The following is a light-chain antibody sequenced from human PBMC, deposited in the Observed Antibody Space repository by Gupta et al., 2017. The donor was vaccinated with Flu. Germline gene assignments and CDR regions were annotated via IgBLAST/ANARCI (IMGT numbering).Light chain of an antibody. Sequence: SYELTQPPSVSVSPGQTASISCSGHKLGDKYACWYQQKPGQAPVLVMYRDDKRPSAIPERFSGSTSGTTATLTIREAQARDEDDFYCQAGDSSTVLFGGGTKLTVL. V-gene: IGLV3-1*01. CDR2: RDD. CDR1: KLGDKY. CDR3: QAGDSSTVL. J-gene: IGLJ2*01.